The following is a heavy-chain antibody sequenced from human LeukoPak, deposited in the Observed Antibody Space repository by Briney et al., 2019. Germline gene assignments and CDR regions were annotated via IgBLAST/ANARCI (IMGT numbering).Heavy chain of an antibody. Sequence: SETLSLTCTVSGGSISSYYWSWIRQPPGKGLEWIGYIYYSGSTNCNPSLKSRVTISVDTSKNQSSLKLSSVTAADTAVYYCARALAQGYYDSSGYLIDYWGQGTLVTVSS. CDR3: ARALAQGYYDSSGYLIDY. CDR2: IYYSGST. CDR1: GGSISSYY. V-gene: IGHV4-59*01. J-gene: IGHJ4*02. D-gene: IGHD3-22*01.